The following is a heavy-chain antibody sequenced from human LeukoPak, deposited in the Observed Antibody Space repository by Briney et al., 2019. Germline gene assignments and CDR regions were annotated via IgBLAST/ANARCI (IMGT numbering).Heavy chain of an antibody. CDR3: ARADGSGSYDNPLNYYYYYYMDV. CDR2: IYTSGST. D-gene: IGHD3-10*01. V-gene: IGHV4-4*07. Sequence: SETLSLTCTVSGGSISSYYWSWIRQPAGKGLEWIGRIYTSGSTNYNPSLKSRVTISVDTSENHFSLKLTSVTAADTAVYYCARADGSGSYDNPLNYYYYYYMDVWGKGTTVTISS. CDR1: GGSISSYY. J-gene: IGHJ6*03.